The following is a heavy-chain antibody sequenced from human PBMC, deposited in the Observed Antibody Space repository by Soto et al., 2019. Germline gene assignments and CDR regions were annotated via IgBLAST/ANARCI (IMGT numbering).Heavy chain of an antibody. CDR2: ISAYNGNT. CDR1: GYTFTSYA. V-gene: IGHV1-18*01. J-gene: IGHJ4*02. Sequence: QVRLVQSGAAVKKPGASVKVSCKASGYTFTSYAISWVRQAPGQGLEWMGWISAYNGNTTYAQKLQGRVTMTADTATSTAYMALRGRRSDDTDVYYWGRDSPPPREWGQGTLVTVSS. CDR3: GRDSPPPRE.